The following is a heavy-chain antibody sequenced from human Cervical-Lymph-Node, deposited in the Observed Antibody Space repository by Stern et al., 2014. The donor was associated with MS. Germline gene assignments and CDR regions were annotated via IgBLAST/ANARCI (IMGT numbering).Heavy chain of an antibody. D-gene: IGHD5-12*01. V-gene: IGHV5-51*03. CDR2: IFPRDSNT. CDR3: ARSPATPSGYDRFDY. CDR1: GYLFDDYW. J-gene: IGHJ4*02. Sequence: EVQLVESGAEVKKPGESLKISCEASGYLFDDYWIGWVRQMSGRGLELVAIIFPRDSNTRYSPSVQGQVTISADKSISTAYLQRRGLKPAAPAFYYGARSPATPSGYDRFDYWGQGALVTVSS.